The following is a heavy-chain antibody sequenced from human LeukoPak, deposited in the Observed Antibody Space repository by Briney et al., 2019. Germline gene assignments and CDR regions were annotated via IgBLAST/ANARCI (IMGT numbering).Heavy chain of an antibody. Sequence: GGSLRLSCAASGFTFSSYWMSWVRQAPGKGLEWVANIKQDGSEKYYVDSVKGRFTISRDNAKNSLYLQINSLRAEDTAVYYCARQGGYYYYYMDVWGKGTTVTVSS. D-gene: IGHD3-16*01. J-gene: IGHJ6*03. CDR1: GFTFSSYW. CDR3: ARQGGYYYYYMDV. CDR2: IKQDGSEK. V-gene: IGHV3-7*01.